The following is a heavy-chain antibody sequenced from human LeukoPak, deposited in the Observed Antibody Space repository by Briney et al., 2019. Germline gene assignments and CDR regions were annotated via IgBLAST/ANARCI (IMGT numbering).Heavy chain of an antibody. V-gene: IGHV4-34*01. CDR3: ARGLDYCSGGSCGRFDP. CDR2: INHSGST. J-gene: IGHJ5*02. D-gene: IGHD2-15*01. Sequence: PSETLSLTCAVYGGSFSGYYWSWIRQPPGKGLEWIGEINHSGSTNYNPSLKSRVTISVDTSRNQFSLKLSSVTAADTAVYYCARGLDYCSGGSCGRFDPWGQGTLVTVSS. CDR1: GGSFSGYY.